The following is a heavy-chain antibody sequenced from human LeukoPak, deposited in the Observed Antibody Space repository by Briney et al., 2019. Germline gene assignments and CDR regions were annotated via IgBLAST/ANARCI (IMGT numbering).Heavy chain of an antibody. V-gene: IGHV4-61*02. CDR2: IYTSGST. CDR1: GGSISSGSYY. CDR3: ARAFGSGSYKGAAFDI. D-gene: IGHD1-26*01. J-gene: IGHJ3*02. Sequence: SETLSFTCTVSGGSISSGSYYWSWIRQPAGKGLEWIGRIYTSGSTNYNPARKSRVTISVDTSRNQFSLKLSSVTAADTAVYYCARAFGSGSYKGAAFDIWGQGTMVTVSS.